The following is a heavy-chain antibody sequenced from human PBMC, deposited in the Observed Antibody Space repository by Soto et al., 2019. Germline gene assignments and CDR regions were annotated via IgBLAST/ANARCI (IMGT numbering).Heavy chain of an antibody. CDR1: GFTFSSYG. V-gene: IGHV3-30*18. CDR2: ISNDGNDK. Sequence: QVQVVESGGGVVQSGRSLRLSCAASGFTFSSYGMHWVRQAPGKGLEWVAVISNDGNDKYYIDSVKGRFTISRDNSKNTLYLQMNTLSTEDTDLYYCAKDLPSGRHQLGADYGGQGTLVTVSS. J-gene: IGHJ4*02. CDR3: AKDLPSGRHQLGADY. D-gene: IGHD1-26*01.